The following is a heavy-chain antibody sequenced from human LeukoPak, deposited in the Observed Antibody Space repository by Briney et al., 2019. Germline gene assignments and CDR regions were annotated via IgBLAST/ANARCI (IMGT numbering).Heavy chain of an antibody. Sequence: GGSLKLSCAASGFTFSGSAMHWVRQASGKGLEWVGRIRSKANNYATAYAASVKGRFTISRDDSKNTAYLQMNSLKTEDTAVYYCTAAPREPVTWWVYWGQGTLVTVSS. J-gene: IGHJ4*02. CDR2: IRSKANNYAT. V-gene: IGHV3-73*01. CDR1: GFTFSGSA. CDR3: TAAPREPVTWWVY. D-gene: IGHD2-15*01.